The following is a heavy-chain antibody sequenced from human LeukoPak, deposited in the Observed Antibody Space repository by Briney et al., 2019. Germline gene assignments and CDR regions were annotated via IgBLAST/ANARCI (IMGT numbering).Heavy chain of an antibody. J-gene: IGHJ4*02. CDR2: ISSSSSII. CDR3: ARDKVGSTANFDY. CDR1: GFTFSSNS. D-gene: IGHD1-26*01. Sequence: PGGSLRPSCATSGFTFSSNSMSWVRQTPGKGLEWISYISSSSSIIYYADSVKGRFTISRDYAKNSLYLQMNSLRAEDTAIYYCARDKVGSTANFDYWGRGTLVTVSS. V-gene: IGHV3-48*04.